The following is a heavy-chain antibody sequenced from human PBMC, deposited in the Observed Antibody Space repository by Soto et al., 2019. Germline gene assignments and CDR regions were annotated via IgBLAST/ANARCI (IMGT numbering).Heavy chain of an antibody. J-gene: IGHJ4*02. CDR2: ISGSGGST. V-gene: IGHV3-23*01. CDR1: GFTFSSYA. CDR3: AKGRYNWNVGEYFDY. D-gene: IGHD1-20*01. Sequence: PGGSLRLSCAASGFTFSSYAMSWVRQAPGKGLEWVSAISGSGGSTYYADSVKGRFTISRDNSKNTLYLQMNSLRAEDTAVYYCAKGRYNWNVGEYFDYWGQGTLVTVSS.